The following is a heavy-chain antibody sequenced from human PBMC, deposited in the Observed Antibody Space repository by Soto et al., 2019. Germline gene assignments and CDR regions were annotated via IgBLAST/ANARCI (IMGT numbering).Heavy chain of an antibody. Sequence: PSETLSLTFTVSGGSMSSYYWSWIRQFPGKGLEWIGYIYYSGNTNYNPSLKSRVTISVDTSKNQFSLNLNSVTAADTAVYYCARGGWSLDYWGQGTLVTVSS. CDR2: IYYSGNT. V-gene: IGHV4-59*01. CDR3: ARGGWSLDY. CDR1: GGSMSSYY. D-gene: IGHD6-19*01. J-gene: IGHJ4*02.